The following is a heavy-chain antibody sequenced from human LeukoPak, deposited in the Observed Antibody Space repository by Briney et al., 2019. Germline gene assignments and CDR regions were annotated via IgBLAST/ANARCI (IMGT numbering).Heavy chain of an antibody. CDR3: ARDPNGDYIGAFEI. J-gene: IGHJ3*02. V-gene: IGHV3-23*01. CDR2: IRGAGGTT. D-gene: IGHD4-17*01. Sequence: GGSLRLSCAASGFTFSSYAMMWLRQAPGKGLEWVSAIRGAGGTTFYADSVKGRFTISRDNSKNTLYLQMSSLRAEDTAVYYCARDPNGDYIGAFEIWGQGTMVTVSS. CDR1: GFTFSSYA.